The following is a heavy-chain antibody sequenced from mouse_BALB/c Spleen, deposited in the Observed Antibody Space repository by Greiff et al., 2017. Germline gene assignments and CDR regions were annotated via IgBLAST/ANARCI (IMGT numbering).Heavy chain of an antibody. V-gene: IGHV1-77*01. CDR2: IYPGSGNT. CDR3: ARRGNYVGYYFDY. D-gene: IGHD2-1*01. Sequence: QVQLQQSGAELARPGASVKLSCKASGYTFTDYYINWVKQRTVQGLEWIGEIYPGSGNTYYNEKFKGKATLTADKSSSTAYMQLSSLTSEDSAVYFCARRGNYVGYYFDYWGQGTTLTVSS. J-gene: IGHJ2*01. CDR1: GYTFTDYY.